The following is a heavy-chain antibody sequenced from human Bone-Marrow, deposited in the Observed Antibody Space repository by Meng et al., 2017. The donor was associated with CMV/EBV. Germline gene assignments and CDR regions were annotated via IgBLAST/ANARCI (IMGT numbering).Heavy chain of an antibody. CDR3: AREGSNSSHDY. J-gene: IGHJ4*02. CDR1: GGSISSYY. CDR2: IYYSGST. V-gene: IGHV4-59*01. Sequence: SETLSLTCTVSGGSISSYYWSWIRQPPGKGLEWIGYIYYSGSTNYNPSLKSRVTISADTSKNQFPLRLSSVTGADTAVYYCAREGSNSSHDYWGQGTLVTVSS. D-gene: IGHD6-13*01.